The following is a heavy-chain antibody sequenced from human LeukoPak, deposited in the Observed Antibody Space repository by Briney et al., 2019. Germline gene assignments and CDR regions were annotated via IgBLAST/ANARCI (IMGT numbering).Heavy chain of an antibody. CDR1: GFTFSSYE. D-gene: IGHD2/OR15-2a*01. CDR3: ARGEFGDYYYYYMDV. J-gene: IGHJ6*03. Sequence: GGSLRLSCAASGFTFSSYEMNWVRQAPGKGLEWVSSITSSNNYIYYGDSVKGRFTISRDDAKNSLFLQMNSLRAEDTATYYCARGEFGDYYYYYMDVWGKGTTVTISS. CDR2: ITSSNNYI. V-gene: IGHV3-21*01.